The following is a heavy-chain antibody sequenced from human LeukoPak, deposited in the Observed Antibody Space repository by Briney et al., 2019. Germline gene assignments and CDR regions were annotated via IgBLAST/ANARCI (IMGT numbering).Heavy chain of an antibody. D-gene: IGHD3-22*01. V-gene: IGHV3-23*01. Sequence: PGGSLRLSCTASGFTFSNYAMSWVRQAPGKGLEWVSAISVSGDNTYCADSVKGRFTIFRDNSKNTLYLQMNSLRAEDTALYYCAKLSTMIVPRDYFDYWGQGTLVTVSS. CDR3: AKLSTMIVPRDYFDY. CDR2: ISVSGDNT. CDR1: GFTFSNYA. J-gene: IGHJ4*02.